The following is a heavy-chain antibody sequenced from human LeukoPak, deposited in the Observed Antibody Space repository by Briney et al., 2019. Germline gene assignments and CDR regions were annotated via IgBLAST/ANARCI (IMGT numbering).Heavy chain of an antibody. CDR1: GGSISSYY. Sequence: PSETLSLTCTVSGGSISSYYWSWIRQPPGKGLEWIGYIYYSGSTDSNPSLKSRVTISVDTSKNQFSLKLRSVTAADTAVYYCASYVFDAFDIWGQGTMVTVSS. V-gene: IGHV4-59*01. J-gene: IGHJ3*02. CDR3: ASYVFDAFDI. CDR2: IYYSGST. D-gene: IGHD3-16*01.